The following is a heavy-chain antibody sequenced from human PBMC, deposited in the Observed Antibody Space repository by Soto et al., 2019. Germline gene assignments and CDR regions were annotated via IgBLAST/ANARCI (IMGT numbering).Heavy chain of an antibody. J-gene: IGHJ6*02. CDR2: IIPIFGTA. CDR3: ASGIYYSNYDYYYGMDV. CDR1: GGTFSSYA. Sequence: QVQLVQSGAEVKKPGSSVKVSCKASGGTFSSYAISWVRQAPGQGLEWMGGIIPIFGTANYAQKFQGRVTITADKSTSTAYMELSSLRSEDRAVYYCASGIYYSNYDYYYGMDVGGQGTTVTVSS. V-gene: IGHV1-69*06. D-gene: IGHD4-4*01.